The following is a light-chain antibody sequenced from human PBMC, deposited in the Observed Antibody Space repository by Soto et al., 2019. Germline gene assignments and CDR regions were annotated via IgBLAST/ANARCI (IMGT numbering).Light chain of an antibody. CDR1: QGISTY. V-gene: IGKV1-9*01. J-gene: IGKJ4*01. CDR2: VAS. CDR3: QQFNSYPLT. Sequence: DLQLTQSPSFLSASVGDRVTITCRASQGISTYLAWYQQEPGKAPKLLIYVASSLQSGVPSRFSGSGSGTEFTLTINSLQPEDFATYYCQQFNSYPLTFGGGTKVGI.